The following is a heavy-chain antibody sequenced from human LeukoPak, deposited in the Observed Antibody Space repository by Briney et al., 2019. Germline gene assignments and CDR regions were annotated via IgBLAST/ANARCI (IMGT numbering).Heavy chain of an antibody. J-gene: IGHJ3*02. D-gene: IGHD3-22*01. V-gene: IGHV3-53*01. Sequence: GGSLRLSCEASGFTFSDYYMSWVRQAPGKGLEWVSVIYSGGSTYYADSVKGRFTISRDNSKNTLYLQMNSLRAEDTAVYYCAREPYDSSGYRDAFDIWGQGTMVTVSS. CDR3: AREPYDSSGYRDAFDI. CDR1: GFTFSDYY. CDR2: IYSGGST.